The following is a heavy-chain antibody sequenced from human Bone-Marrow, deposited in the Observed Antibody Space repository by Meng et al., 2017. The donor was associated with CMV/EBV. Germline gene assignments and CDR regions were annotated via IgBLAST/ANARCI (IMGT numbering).Heavy chain of an antibody. V-gene: IGHV3-7*01. J-gene: IGHJ5*02. CDR3: ARVPQNYDILTGHYMENWFDP. CDR1: GFTFSSYW. D-gene: IGHD3-9*01. Sequence: GGSLRLSCAASGFTFSSYWTSWVRQAPGKGLEWVANIKQDGSEKYYVDSVKGRFTISRDNAKNSLYLQMNSLRAEDTAVYYCARVPQNYDILTGHYMENWFDPWGQGTLVTVSS. CDR2: IKQDGSEK.